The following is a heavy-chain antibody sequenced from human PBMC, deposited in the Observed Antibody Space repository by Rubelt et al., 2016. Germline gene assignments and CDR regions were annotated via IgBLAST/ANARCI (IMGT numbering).Heavy chain of an antibody. CDR2: INTNTGNP. D-gene: IGHD5-18*01. CDR3: ARVWAGFSYGLFDF. Sequence: QVQLVQSGAEVKKPGASVKVSCKASGYPFTNYIMNWVRQAPGQGLEWMGWINTNTGNPASAQAFTVRFVFSLDTAVSTAYLQISRLKTEDTAVYYCARVWAGFSYGLFDFWGQGTLVTVSS. J-gene: IGHJ4*02. V-gene: IGHV7-4-1*02. CDR1: GYPFTNYI.